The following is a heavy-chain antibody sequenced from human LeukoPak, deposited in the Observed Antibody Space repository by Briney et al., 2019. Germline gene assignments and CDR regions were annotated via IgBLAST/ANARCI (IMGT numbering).Heavy chain of an antibody. CDR1: GYTFTSYG. D-gene: IGHD6-13*01. Sequence: ASVKVSCKASGYTFTSYGISWVRQAPGQGLEWMGWISAYNGNTNYAQKLQGRVTMTTDTSTSTAYMELRNLKSDDTAVYYCARPRAGADTYYFDYWGQGTLVTVSS. CDR3: ARPRAGADTYYFDY. CDR2: ISAYNGNT. J-gene: IGHJ4*02. V-gene: IGHV1-18*01.